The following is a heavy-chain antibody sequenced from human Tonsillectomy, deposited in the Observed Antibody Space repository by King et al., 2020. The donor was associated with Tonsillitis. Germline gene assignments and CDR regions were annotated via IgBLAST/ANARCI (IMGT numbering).Heavy chain of an antibody. CDR3: ASLKARASKTMIVDDAFAT. J-gene: IGHJ3*02. Sequence: VQLVESGAEVKKPGTSVKVSCKASGRTFSSYAISWVRQAPGQGLEGMGGIIPSFGKANYAQQFQGRVTIAADESKSTAYMELSSLRSEDTAVYYCASLKARASKTMIVDDAFATWGQGTTVTVS. D-gene: IGHD3-22*01. V-gene: IGHV1-69*01. CDR1: GRTFSSYA. CDR2: IIPSFGKA.